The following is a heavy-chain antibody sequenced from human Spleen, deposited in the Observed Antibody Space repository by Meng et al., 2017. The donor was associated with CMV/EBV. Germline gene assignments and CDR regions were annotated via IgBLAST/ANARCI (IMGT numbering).Heavy chain of an antibody. V-gene: IGHV1-8*01. CDR3: ARGVAAFANWFDP. D-gene: IGHD6-6*01. Sequence: ASVKVSCKASGYSFKDYDINWARQTAGQGLEWMGWMNPNSGDTGYAQKFQGRVTMTRNTAIRTAYMELSSLQSEDTAVYYCARGVAAFANWFDPWGQGTLVTVSS. J-gene: IGHJ5*02. CDR1: GYSFKDYD. CDR2: MNPNSGDT.